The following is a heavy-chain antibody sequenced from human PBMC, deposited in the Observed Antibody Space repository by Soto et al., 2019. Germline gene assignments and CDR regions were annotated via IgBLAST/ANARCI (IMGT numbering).Heavy chain of an antibody. CDR3: ARAFSQWLVRPIGY. D-gene: IGHD6-19*01. Sequence: PGGSLRLSCAASGFPFSSYSMNWVRQAPGKGLEWVSYISSSSSTIYYADSVKGRFTISRDNAKNSLYLQMNSLRDEDTAVYYCARAFSQWLVRPIGYWGQGTLVTVSS. V-gene: IGHV3-48*02. CDR2: ISSSSSTI. J-gene: IGHJ4*02. CDR1: GFPFSSYS.